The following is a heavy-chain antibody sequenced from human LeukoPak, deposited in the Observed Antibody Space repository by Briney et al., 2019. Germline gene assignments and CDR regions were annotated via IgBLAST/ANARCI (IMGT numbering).Heavy chain of an antibody. V-gene: IGHV1-2*02. CDR2: INPNSGGT. D-gene: IGHD4/OR15-4a*01. CDR3: ARPLLWWPQVGYFDY. CDR1: GYTFTGYY. Sequence: ASVKVSCKASGYTFTGYYIHWVRQAPGQGLEWMGWINPNSGGTNYAQKFQGRVTMTRDKSISTAYLQLSRLRAEDTAVYYCARPLLWWPQVGYFDYGGQGTLVTVSS. J-gene: IGHJ4*02.